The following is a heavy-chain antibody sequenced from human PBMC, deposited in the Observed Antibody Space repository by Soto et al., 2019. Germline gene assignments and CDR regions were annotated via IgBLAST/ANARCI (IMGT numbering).Heavy chain of an antibody. CDR2: IYYSGST. D-gene: IGHD3-22*01. CDR3: ARDRDYYDSSGYRRAWFYP. CDR1: GGSISSGGYY. J-gene: IGHJ5*02. Sequence: PSETLSLTCTVSGGSISSGGYYWSWIRQHPGKGLDWIGYIYYSGSTYYNPSLKSRVTISVDTSKNQFSLKLSSVTAADTAVYYCARDRDYYDSSGYRRAWFYPCGQGTLVTVSS. V-gene: IGHV4-31*03.